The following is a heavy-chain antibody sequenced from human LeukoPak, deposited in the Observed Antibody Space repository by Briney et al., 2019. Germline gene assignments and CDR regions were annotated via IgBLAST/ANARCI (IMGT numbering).Heavy chain of an antibody. CDR2: ISYDGSNK. D-gene: IGHD4-17*01. J-gene: IGHJ4*02. CDR1: GFTFRSYS. V-gene: IGHV3-30*03. CDR3: AREEYGEEYFDY. Sequence: GGSLRLSCAASGFTFRSYSMNWVRQAPGKGLEWVAVISYDGSNKYYGDSVKGRFTIPRDNSKNTLYLQMNSLRAEDTALYYCAREEYGEEYFDYWGQGTLVTVSS.